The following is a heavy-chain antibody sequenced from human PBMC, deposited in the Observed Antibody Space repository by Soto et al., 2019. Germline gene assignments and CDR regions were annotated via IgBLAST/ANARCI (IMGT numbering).Heavy chain of an antibody. CDR3: ARVPRKIVAMVTGDY. Sequence: QVQLVQSGPEVMKPGASVKVSCKTSGYTFTSFGISWVRQAPGQGLEWMGWISSNTGNTKYAEKFQGRVTLSTYTSTHTAFMELRSLRSDDTAVYYCARVPRKIVAMVTGDYWGQGTLVTVSS. CDR1: GYTFTSFG. D-gene: IGHD2-15*01. V-gene: IGHV1-18*04. J-gene: IGHJ4*02. CDR2: ISSNTGNT.